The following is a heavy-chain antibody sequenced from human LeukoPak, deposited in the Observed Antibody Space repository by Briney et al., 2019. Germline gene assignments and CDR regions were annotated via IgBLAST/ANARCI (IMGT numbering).Heavy chain of an antibody. CDR1: GFTFTKYA. J-gene: IGHJ4*02. Sequence: PGGSLRLSCAASGFTFTKYAMSWVRQAAGKGLEWVSAIGGSGTKTFYAESVKGRFTISRDNSNNILFLQMDSLRAEDTAMYYCAKTNYYDTTDDKPYTTHFGYWGQGALVTVSS. D-gene: IGHD3-22*01. V-gene: IGHV3-23*01. CDR3: AKTNYYDTTDDKPYTTHFGY. CDR2: IGGSGTKT.